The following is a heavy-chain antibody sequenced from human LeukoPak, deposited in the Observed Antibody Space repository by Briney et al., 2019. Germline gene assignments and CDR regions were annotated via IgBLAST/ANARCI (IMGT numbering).Heavy chain of an antibody. CDR2: MNPNSGNT. V-gene: IGHV1-8*01. CDR1: GYTFTSYD. CDR3: ARALGGGLHPDDY. D-gene: IGHD3-16*01. J-gene: IGHJ4*02. Sequence: ASVKVSCKASGYTFTSYDINWVRQATGQGLEWMGWMNPNSGNTGYAQKFQGRVTMTRNTSINTAYMELSSLRFEDTAVYYCARALGGGLHPDDYWGQETLVTVSS.